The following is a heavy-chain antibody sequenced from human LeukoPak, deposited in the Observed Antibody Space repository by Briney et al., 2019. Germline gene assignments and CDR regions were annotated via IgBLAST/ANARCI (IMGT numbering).Heavy chain of an antibody. Sequence: ASVKVSCRGSGYTFTNYYIHWVRQAPGQGLVWMGRVNPRSGDTKYAHDFEGRVFMTRDTSISTAFMEVRGLRPDDTAVYFCASNIAVSLDGFDPWGQGTLVTVPS. J-gene: IGHJ5*02. V-gene: IGHV1-2*02. D-gene: IGHD6-19*01. CDR1: GYTFTNYY. CDR2: VNPRSGDT. CDR3: ASNIAVSLDGFDP.